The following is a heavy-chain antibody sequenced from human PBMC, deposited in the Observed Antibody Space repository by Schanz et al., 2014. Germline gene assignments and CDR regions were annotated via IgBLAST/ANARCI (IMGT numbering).Heavy chain of an antibody. CDR1: GFTFSSYA. J-gene: IGHJ5*02. Sequence: VQLVDSGGGLVKPGGSLRLSCAASGFTFSSYAMSWVRQAPGKGLEWVSAISGGGGTTYYADSVKGRFTISRDNAKNTLYLQMNSLRAEDTAVYYCARPALWFGDNCFDPWGQGTLVTVSS. D-gene: IGHD3-10*01. V-gene: IGHV3-23*04. CDR2: ISGGGGTT. CDR3: ARPALWFGDNCFDP.